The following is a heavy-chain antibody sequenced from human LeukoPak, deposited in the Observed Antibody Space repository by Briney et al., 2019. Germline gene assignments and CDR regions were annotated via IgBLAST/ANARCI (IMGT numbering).Heavy chain of an antibody. V-gene: IGHV3-74*01. CDR3: AELGITMIGGV. J-gene: IGHJ6*04. Sequence: PGGSLRLSCAASGFTFSSYWMHWVRQALGKGLVWVSRINSDGSSTSYADSVRGRFSISRDNAKNTLYLQMNSLRAEDTAVYYCAELGITMIGGVWGKGTTVTISS. CDR1: GFTFSSYW. CDR2: INSDGSST. D-gene: IGHD3-10*02.